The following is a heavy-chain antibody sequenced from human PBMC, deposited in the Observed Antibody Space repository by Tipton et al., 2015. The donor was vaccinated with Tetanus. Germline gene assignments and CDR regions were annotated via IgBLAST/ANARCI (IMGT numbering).Heavy chain of an antibody. D-gene: IGHD1-1*01. J-gene: IGHJ4*02. CDR1: GGSFSGYY. CDR2: INHSGST. Sequence: TLSLTCAVYGGSFSGYYWSWIRQPPGKGLEWIGEINHSGSTNYNPSLKSRVTISVDTSKNQFSLKLSSVTAADTAVYYCARGVAGTPDFDYWGQGTLVTVSS. V-gene: IGHV4-34*01. CDR3: ARGVAGTPDFDY.